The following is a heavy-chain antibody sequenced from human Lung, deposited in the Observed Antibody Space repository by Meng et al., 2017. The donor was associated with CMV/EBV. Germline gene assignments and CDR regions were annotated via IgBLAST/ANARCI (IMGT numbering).Heavy chain of an antibody. D-gene: IGHD2-2*01. CDR2: IKQDGSEK. J-gene: IGHJ4*02. Sequence: GESLKISCVASGFTFSTYWMSWVRQAPGKGLEWVANIKQDGSEKYYVGSVKGRFTISRDNAKNSLYLQMNSLRAEDTAVYYCARDPRVKSYVVVPAASDYWXQGTXVTVSS. CDR1: GFTFSTYW. V-gene: IGHV3-7*01. CDR3: ARDPRVKSYVVVPAASDY.